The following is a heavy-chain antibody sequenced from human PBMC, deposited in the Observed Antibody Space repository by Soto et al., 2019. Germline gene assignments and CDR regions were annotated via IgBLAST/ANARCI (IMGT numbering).Heavy chain of an antibody. CDR1: GDSIKASHW. V-gene: IGHV4-4*02. CDR3: ARAPTLRPAFEY. CDR2: IYHSGGS. J-gene: IGHJ4*02. D-gene: IGHD2-21*02. Sequence: HVQLQESGPGLVKPSGTLSLTCTVSGDSIKASHWYSWVRQPPGKGLEWIGEIYHSGGSNLNPSLKGRVPKSLGKAKNEIFLNPDSVTAADTAVYYCARAPTLRPAFEYWGQGALVTVSA.